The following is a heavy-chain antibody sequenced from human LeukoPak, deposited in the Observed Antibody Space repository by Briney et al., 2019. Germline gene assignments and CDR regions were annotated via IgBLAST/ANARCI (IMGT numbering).Heavy chain of an antibody. CDR2: ISNDVSGT. V-gene: IGHV3-74*01. CDR3: ARRELGPYGSGIRY. CDR1: RLTPSSLW. Sequence: RRSLRLSCAPSRLTPSSLWMHWVRPAPRKGLVWVSRISNDVSGTQSAASVKGRFTISRVNAKNTLYLEMSSLRAEDTAVYYCARRELGPYGSGIRYGGQRTLVTVSS. D-gene: IGHD3-10*01. J-gene: IGHJ4*02.